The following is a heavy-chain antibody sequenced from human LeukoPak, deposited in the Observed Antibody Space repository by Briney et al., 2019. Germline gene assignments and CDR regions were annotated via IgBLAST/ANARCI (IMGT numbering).Heavy chain of an antibody. J-gene: IGHJ4*02. CDR1: GVTFSDYA. Sequence: AGGSLRLSCAASGVTFSDYAMSWVRQAPGKGLEWVSTISASGGTTYYADSVKGRFTISRDNSRNTLYSQMHSLRPEDTAVYYCAKDSISPGNSYDSLYWGQGTLVTVSS. D-gene: IGHD3-22*01. V-gene: IGHV3-23*01. CDR3: AKDSISPGNSYDSLY. CDR2: ISASGGTT.